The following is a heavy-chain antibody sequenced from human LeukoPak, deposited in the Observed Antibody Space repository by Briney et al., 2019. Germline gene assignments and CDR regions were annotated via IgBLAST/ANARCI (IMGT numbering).Heavy chain of an antibody. V-gene: IGHV4-34*01. Sequence: SETLSLTCAAYGVSFSGYYLTLVRQTPGKGLEWVGEISHTGRTSSNPSLKSRVTIFVDSSKKQFSLRMTSVTAADTGVNYCARVPDITARPCDTWGPGTLVTVSS. D-gene: IGHD1-1*01. CDR1: GVSFSGYY. CDR2: ISHTGRT. CDR3: ARVPDITARPCDT. J-gene: IGHJ5*02.